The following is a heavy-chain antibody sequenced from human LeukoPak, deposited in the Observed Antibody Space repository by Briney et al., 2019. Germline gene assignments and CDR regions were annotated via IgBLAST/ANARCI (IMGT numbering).Heavy chain of an antibody. CDR2: IYYSGST. CDR3: ARGGYSYEARYYFDY. V-gene: IGHV4-59*01. CDR1: GGSISNYY. Sequence: KPSETLSLTCTVSGGSISNYYSRWIRQPPGKGLEWIGYIYYSGSTNYNPSLKSRVTISVDTSKNQFSLKLSSVTATDTAVYYCARGGYSYEARYYFDYWGQGTLVTVSS. J-gene: IGHJ4*02. D-gene: IGHD5-18*01.